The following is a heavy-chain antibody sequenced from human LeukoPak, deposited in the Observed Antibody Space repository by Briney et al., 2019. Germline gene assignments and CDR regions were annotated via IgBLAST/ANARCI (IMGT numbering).Heavy chain of an antibody. V-gene: IGHV3-23*01. J-gene: IGHJ6*04. D-gene: IGHD5-12*01. CDR1: GFTFSSYA. CDR3: AKAGGYSGYDSGGYYGMDV. Sequence: PGGSLRLSCAASGFTFSSYAMSWVRQAPGKGLKWVSAISGSGGSTYYADSVKGRFTISRDNSKNTLYLQMNSLRDEDTAVYYCAKAGGYSGYDSGGYYGMDVWGKGTTVTASS. CDR2: ISGSGGST.